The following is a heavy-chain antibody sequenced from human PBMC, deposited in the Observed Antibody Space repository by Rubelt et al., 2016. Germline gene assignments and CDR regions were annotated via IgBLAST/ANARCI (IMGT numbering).Heavy chain of an antibody. J-gene: IGHJ5*02. CDR1: GFTFSGYA. CDR3: ARGTFSSGWLS. V-gene: IGHV3-23*01. CDR2: ISGSGGST. Sequence: GGGLVQPGGSLRLSCAASGFTFSGYAMSWVRQAPGKGLEWVSAISGSGGSTYYADSVKGRFTISRDNAKNTLYLQMNSLRAEDTAGYYCARGTFSSGWLSWGQGTLVTVSS. D-gene: IGHD6-19*01.